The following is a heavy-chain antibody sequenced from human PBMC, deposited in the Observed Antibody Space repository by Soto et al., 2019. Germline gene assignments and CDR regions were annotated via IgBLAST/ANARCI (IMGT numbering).Heavy chain of an antibody. V-gene: IGHV1-58*02. CDR1: GFTFTRSA. D-gene: IGHD3-3*01. J-gene: IGHJ3*02. CDR3: AAYDFWSGYSLDAFDS. Sequence: GASVKVSCKASGFTFTRSAMQWVRQARGQRLEWIGWIVVGSGNTNYAQKFQERVTITRDMSTSTAYMELSSLSSEDTAVYYCAAYDFWSGYSLDAFDSWGQGTMVTVSS. CDR2: IVVGSGNT.